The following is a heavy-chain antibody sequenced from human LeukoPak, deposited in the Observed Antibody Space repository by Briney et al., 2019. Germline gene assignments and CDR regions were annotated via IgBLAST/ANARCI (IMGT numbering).Heavy chain of an antibody. Sequence: ASLRDSSMASGDTFTIYVISTGRQAPGERLEWMGWISAYNVNTNYAEKRQRRVTMTTDTSTSTAYMELRSLRSDDTAVYYCARAAWLGLPPCDYWGQGTLVTVSS. CDR1: GDTFTIYV. J-gene: IGHJ4*02. CDR3: ARAAWLGLPPCDY. CDR2: ISAYNVNT. V-gene: IGHV1-18*01. D-gene: IGHD5-12*01.